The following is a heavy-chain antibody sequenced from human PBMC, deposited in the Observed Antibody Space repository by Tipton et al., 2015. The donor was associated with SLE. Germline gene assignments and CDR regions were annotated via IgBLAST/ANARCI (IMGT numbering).Heavy chain of an antibody. CDR3: ARAPYRNAWYGVFDI. D-gene: IGHD6-19*01. CDR1: GGSFSGYY. CDR2: INHSGST. J-gene: IGHJ3*02. Sequence: LRLSCAVYGGSFSGYYWSWIRQPPGKGLEWIGEINHSGSTNYNPSLKSRVTISVDTSKNQFSLKLSSVTAADTGVIYCARAPYRNAWYGVFDIWGQGTAVTASS. V-gene: IGHV4-34*01.